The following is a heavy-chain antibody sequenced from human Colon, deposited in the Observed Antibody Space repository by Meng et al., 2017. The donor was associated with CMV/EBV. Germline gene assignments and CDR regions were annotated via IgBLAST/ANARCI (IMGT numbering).Heavy chain of an antibody. J-gene: IGHJ6*02. Sequence: GGSLRLSCSASGFNFNNYDMSWVRQAPGKGLEWVANIKEDGRGQWYVDSVKGRFTISRDNARKSLYLQMNSLRAEDTAVYYCVRYENLQHGMDVWGQGTTVTVSS. CDR3: VRYENLQHGMDV. CDR1: GFNFNNYD. V-gene: IGHV3-7*01. D-gene: IGHD1-1*01. CDR2: IKEDGRGQ.